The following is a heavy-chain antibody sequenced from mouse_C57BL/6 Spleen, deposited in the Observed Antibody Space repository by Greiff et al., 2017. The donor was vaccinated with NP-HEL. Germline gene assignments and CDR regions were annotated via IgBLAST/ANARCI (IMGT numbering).Heavy chain of an antibody. D-gene: IGHD1-1*01. CDR2: INPSNGGT. V-gene: IGHV1-53*01. CDR3: ARKPPFTTVVPYYFDY. J-gene: IGHJ2*01. Sequence: QVQLQQPGTELVKPGASVKLSCKASGYTFTSYWMHWVKQRPGQGLEWIGNINPSNGGTNYNEKFKSKATLTVDKSSSTAYMQLSSLTSEDSAVYYCARKPPFTTVVPYYFDYWGQGTTLTVSS. CDR1: GYTFTSYW.